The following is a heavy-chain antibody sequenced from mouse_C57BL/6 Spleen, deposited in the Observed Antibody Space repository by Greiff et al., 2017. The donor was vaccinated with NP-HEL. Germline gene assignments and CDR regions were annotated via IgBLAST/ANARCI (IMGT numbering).Heavy chain of an antibody. CDR1: GYTFTSYW. D-gene: IGHD2-4*01. J-gene: IGHJ2*01. CDR2: IYPGNSDT. V-gene: IGHV1-5*01. CDR3: TRDYDYDERDFDY. Sequence: VQLQQSGTVLARPGASVKMSCKTSGYTFTSYWMHWVKQRPGQGLEWIGAIYPGNSDTSYNQKFKGTAKLTAVTSASTAYMELSSLTNEDSAVYYCTRDYDYDERDFDYWGQGTTLTVSS.